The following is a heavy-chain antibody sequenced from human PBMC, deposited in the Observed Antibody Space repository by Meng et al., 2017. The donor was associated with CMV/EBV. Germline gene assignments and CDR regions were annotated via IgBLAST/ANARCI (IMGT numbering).Heavy chain of an antibody. CDR1: GGSISSYY. D-gene: IGHD2-2*02. V-gene: IGHV4-4*07. Sequence: VPLQGYGPGLVKPSETLSLTCTVFGGSISSYYWSWIRQPAGKGLEWIGRIYTSGSTNYNPSLKSRVTMSVDTSKNQFSLKLSSVTAADTAVYYCAREIVVVPAAIDNWFDPWGQGTLVTVSS. CDR3: AREIVVVPAAIDNWFDP. J-gene: IGHJ5*02. CDR2: IYTSGST.